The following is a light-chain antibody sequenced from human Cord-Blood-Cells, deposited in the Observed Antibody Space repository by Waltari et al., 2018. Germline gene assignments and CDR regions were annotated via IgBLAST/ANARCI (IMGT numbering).Light chain of an antibody. J-gene: IGKJ3*01. CDR2: DAS. V-gene: IGKV3-11*01. Sequence: EIVLTQSPATLSLSPGERATLSCRASQCVSGYLAWYQQKPVQAPRLLIYDASNRATGIPAGFSGSGSGTDFTLTISSLEPEDFAVYDCQQRSNWLFTFGPGTKVDIK. CDR3: QQRSNWLFT. CDR1: QCVSGY.